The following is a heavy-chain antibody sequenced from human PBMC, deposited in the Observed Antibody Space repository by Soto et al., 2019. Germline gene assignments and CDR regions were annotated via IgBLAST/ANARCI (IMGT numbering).Heavy chain of an antibody. J-gene: IGHJ6*02. V-gene: IGHV1-69*12. CDR1: GGTFSSYA. CDR3: ARHVPAAGYYYGMDV. D-gene: IGHD2-2*01. CDR2: IIPIFGTA. Sequence: QVQLVQSGAEVKKPGSSVKVSCNASGGTFSSYAISWVRQAPGQGLEWMGGIIPIFGTANYAQKCQGRVTITADESTSTAYMELSSLRSEDTAVYYCARHVPAAGYYYGMDVWGQGTTVTVSS.